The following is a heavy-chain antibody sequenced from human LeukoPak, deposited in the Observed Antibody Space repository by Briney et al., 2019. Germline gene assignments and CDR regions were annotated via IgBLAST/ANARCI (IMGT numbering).Heavy chain of an antibody. J-gene: IGHJ5*02. CDR3: ARNHDYGDYGNWFDP. CDR1: GYTFTSYY. D-gene: IGHD4-17*01. CDR2: INPSGGST. Sequence: GALVKVSCKASGYTFTSYYMHWVRQAPGQGLEWMGIINPSGGSTSYAQKFQGRVTMTRDTSTSTVYMELSSLRSEDTAVYYCARNHDYGDYGNWFDPWGQGTLVTVSS. V-gene: IGHV1-46*01.